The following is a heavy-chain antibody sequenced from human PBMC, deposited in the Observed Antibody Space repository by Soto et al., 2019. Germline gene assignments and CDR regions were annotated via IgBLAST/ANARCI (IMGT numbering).Heavy chain of an antibody. CDR3: ARDKGYGSDTSCPDFDY. J-gene: IGHJ4*02. CDR1: GGTLSSYT. V-gene: IGHV1-69*08. Sequence: QVQLVQSGAEVKKPGSSVKVSCKASGGTLSSYTFSWVRQAPGQGLEWMGRVIPNLGVTNYAKKFQGRFTIVVDTSTSTAYRELNSLRDEDTAVYYCARDKGYGSDTSCPDFDYWGQGTLVTVSS. CDR2: VIPNLGVT. D-gene: IGHD2-15*01.